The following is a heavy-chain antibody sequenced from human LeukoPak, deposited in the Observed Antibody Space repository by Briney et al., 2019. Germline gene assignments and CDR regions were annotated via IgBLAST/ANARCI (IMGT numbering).Heavy chain of an antibody. CDR1: GFTFSSYA. CDR3: AKGSRIAVAGTFDY. J-gene: IGHJ4*02. CDR2: ISGSDGST. Sequence: GGALRLCGGASGFTFSSYALSGVRQAPGKGLEWVSVISGSDGSTYYADSVKGRFIISRDNSKNTLYLQMNSLRAEDTAVYYCAKGSRIAVAGTFDYWGQGTLVTVSS. D-gene: IGHD6-19*01. V-gene: IGHV3-23*01.